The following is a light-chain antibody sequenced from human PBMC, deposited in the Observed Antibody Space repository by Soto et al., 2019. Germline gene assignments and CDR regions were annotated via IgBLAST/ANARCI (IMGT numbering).Light chain of an antibody. CDR2: AAS. CDR3: QQRSSWPGA. CDR1: QSVGSS. Sequence: ETILTQSPATLSLSPGEGATLSCRASQSVGSSLAWYQQKPGQAPKLLIYAASIRATGIPARFSGSGSGTDFTLTISSLQPEDFAIYYCQQRSSWPGAFGQGTKLEIK. J-gene: IGKJ2*01. V-gene: IGKV3-11*01.